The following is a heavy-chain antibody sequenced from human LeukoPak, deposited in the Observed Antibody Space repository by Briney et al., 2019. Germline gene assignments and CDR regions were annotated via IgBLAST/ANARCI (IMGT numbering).Heavy chain of an antibody. J-gene: IGHJ6*03. CDR1: GYTFTGYY. CDR3: ARRGGKNYGDYLLYYYYMDV. V-gene: IGHV1-18*04. CDR2: ISAYNGDT. Sequence: ASVKVSCRASGYTFTGYYMHWVRQAPGQGLEWMGWISAYNGDTHYAQKFQGRVTMTTDTSTSTAYMELRSLRSDDTAMYYCARRGGKNYGDYLLYYYYMDVWGKGTTVTVSS. D-gene: IGHD4-17*01.